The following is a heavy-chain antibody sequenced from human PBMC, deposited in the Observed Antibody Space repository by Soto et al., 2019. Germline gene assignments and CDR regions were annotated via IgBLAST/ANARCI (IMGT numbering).Heavy chain of an antibody. J-gene: IGHJ4*02. Sequence: GGSLRLSCAASGFTFSSYGMHWVRQAPGKGLEWVAVIWYDGSNKYYADSVKGRFTISRDNSKNTLYLQMNSLRAEDTAVYYCARGNHGRAHRTYYYDSGGCTPLADFDYWGQGALVTVSS. CDR1: GFTFSSYG. D-gene: IGHD3-22*01. CDR3: ARGNHGRAHRTYYYDSGGCTPLADFDY. V-gene: IGHV3-33*01. CDR2: IWYDGSNK.